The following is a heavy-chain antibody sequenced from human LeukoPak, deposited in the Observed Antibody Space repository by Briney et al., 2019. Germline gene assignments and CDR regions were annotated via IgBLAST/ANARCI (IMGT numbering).Heavy chain of an antibody. Sequence: SETLSLTCTVSGGSISSYYWSWIRQPPGKGLEWIGYVYYSGSTNYNPSLKSRVTISSDTSKNQFSLKLSSVTAADTAMYYCARVTLSDLYYYYYMDVWGKGTTVTVSS. CDR1: GGSISSYY. CDR3: ARVTLSDLYYYYYMDV. D-gene: IGHD3-16*02. V-gene: IGHV4-59*01. CDR2: VYYSGST. J-gene: IGHJ6*03.